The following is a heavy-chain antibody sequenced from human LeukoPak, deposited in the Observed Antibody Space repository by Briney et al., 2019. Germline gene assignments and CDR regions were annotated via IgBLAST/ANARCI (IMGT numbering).Heavy chain of an antibody. J-gene: IGHJ4*02. Sequence: GGSLRLSCAASGFTVSSNYMSWVRQAPGKGLEWVSVIYSGGSTYYADSVKGRFTISRDNSKNTLYLQMNSLRAEDTAVYYCARGAMVRKLGTYFDYWGQGTLVTVSS. CDR2: IYSGGST. CDR3: ARGAMVRKLGTYFDY. CDR1: GFTVSSNY. D-gene: IGHD3-10*01. V-gene: IGHV3-53*01.